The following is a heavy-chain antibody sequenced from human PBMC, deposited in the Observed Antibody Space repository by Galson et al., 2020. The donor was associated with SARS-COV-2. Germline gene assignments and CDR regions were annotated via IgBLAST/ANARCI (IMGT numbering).Heavy chain of an antibody. CDR3: ARDALIPTNYYDSSGYYPHDAFDI. D-gene: IGHD3-22*01. J-gene: IGHJ3*02. CDR2: ISSSSSYI. V-gene: IGHV3-21*01. CDR1: GFTFSSYS. Sequence: GGSLRLSCAASGFTFSSYSMNWVRQAPGKGLEWVSSISSSSSYIYYADSVKGRFTISRDNAKNSLYLQMNSLRAEDTAVYYCARDALIPTNYYDSSGYYPHDAFDIWGQGTMVTVSS.